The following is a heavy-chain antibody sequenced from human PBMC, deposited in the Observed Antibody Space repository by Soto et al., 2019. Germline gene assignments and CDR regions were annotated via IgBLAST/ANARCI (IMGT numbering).Heavy chain of an antibody. Sequence: QVQLQESGPGLVKPSQTLSLTCTVSGGSINSGDYHWSWIRQSPGKGLEWIGAIYYSGTTYYNQSLKGRIRISVDTSKSPFSLKANSVTAAETAVYYCAADYLRHNSLNGYYYSYGMDVWGQGTTVTVSS. CDR3: AADYLRHNSLNGYYYSYGMDV. V-gene: IGHV4-30-4*01. J-gene: IGHJ6*02. CDR1: GGSINSGDYH. D-gene: IGHD4-17*01. CDR2: IYYSGTT.